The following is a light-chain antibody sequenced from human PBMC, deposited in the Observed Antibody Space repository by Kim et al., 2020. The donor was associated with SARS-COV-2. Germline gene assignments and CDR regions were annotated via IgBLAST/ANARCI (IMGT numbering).Light chain of an antibody. V-gene: IGLV1-40*01. CDR3: QSYDSSLSGYV. Sequence: QRVTISCTGSSSNIGAGYDVHWYQNLPGTAPKLLIYGNSNRPSGVPDRFSGSKSGTSASLAITGLQAEDEADYYCQSYDSSLSGYVFGTGTKVTVL. CDR1: SSNIGAGYD. CDR2: GNS. J-gene: IGLJ1*01.